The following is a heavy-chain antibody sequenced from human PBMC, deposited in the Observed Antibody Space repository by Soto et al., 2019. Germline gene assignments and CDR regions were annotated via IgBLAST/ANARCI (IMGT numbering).Heavy chain of an antibody. CDR2: IYSGGSA. CDR3: ARNYSISRYYGMAV. Sequence: EVHLVETGGGLTQPGGSLRLSCAASGFTVSSNYMSWVRQAPGKGLEWVSLIYSGGSAYYADSVKGRFTISRDNSKNTLYLKRNGLRAEKPAFYYGARNYSISRYYGMAVWGQGTTVTVS. CDR1: GFTVSSNY. V-gene: IGHV3-53*02. J-gene: IGHJ6*02. D-gene: IGHD4-4*01.